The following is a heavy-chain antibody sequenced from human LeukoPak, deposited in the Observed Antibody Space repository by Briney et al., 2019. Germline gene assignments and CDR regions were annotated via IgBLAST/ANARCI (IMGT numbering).Heavy chain of an antibody. CDR1: GGSISSYY. Sequence: RTSETLCLTCTVSGGSISSYYWSWIRQPPGKGLEWIGYIYYSGSTNYNPSLKSRVTISVDTSKNQFSLNLSSVTAADTAVYYCARESTTAGGYNWFDPWGQGTLVTVSS. CDR2: IYYSGST. CDR3: ARESTTAGGYNWFDP. V-gene: IGHV4-59*01. D-gene: IGHD4-11*01. J-gene: IGHJ5*02.